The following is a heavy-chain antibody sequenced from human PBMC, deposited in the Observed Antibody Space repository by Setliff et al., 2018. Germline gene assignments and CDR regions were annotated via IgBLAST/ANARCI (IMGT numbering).Heavy chain of an antibody. CDR1: GFTFSSYA. V-gene: IGHV3-23*01. D-gene: IGHD4-17*01. CDR3: AKVRVRGGTTVTIRYYFDY. Sequence: PGGSLRLSCAASGFTFSSYAMSWVRQAPGKGLEWVSAISGSGGSTYYADSVKGRFTISRDNSKNTLYLQMNSLRAEDTAVYYCAKVRVRGGTTVTIRYYFDYWGQGTLVTVSS. CDR2: ISGSGGST. J-gene: IGHJ4*02.